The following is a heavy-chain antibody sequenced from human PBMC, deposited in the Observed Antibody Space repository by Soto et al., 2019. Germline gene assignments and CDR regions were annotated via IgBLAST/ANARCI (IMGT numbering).Heavy chain of an antibody. CDR3: AKERSDHRIAAAAIDY. V-gene: IGHV3-23*01. CDR1: GFSFSIYA. Sequence: PGGSLRLSCAASGFSFSIYAMSWVRQAPGKGLEWVSSISGSGDSAYYADSVKGRFTISRDNSKNTVYLQINSLRPEDTALYYCAKERSDHRIAAAAIDYWGQGAQVTVS. J-gene: IGHJ4*02. D-gene: IGHD6-25*01. CDR2: ISGSGDSA.